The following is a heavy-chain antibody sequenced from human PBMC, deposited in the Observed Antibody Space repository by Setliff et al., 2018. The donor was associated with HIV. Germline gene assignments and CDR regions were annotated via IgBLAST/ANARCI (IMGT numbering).Heavy chain of an antibody. CDR1: GGTFSSYA. CDR2: IIPIFGTA. Sequence: SVKVSCKASGGTFSSYAISWVRQAPGQGLEWMGGIIPIFGTANYAQKFQGRVTITADESTSTAYMELSSLRSEDTAVYYCAREGGPYSSSSVGFDYWGQGTLGTVSS. J-gene: IGHJ4*02. D-gene: IGHD6-6*01. V-gene: IGHV1-69*13. CDR3: AREGGPYSSSSVGFDY.